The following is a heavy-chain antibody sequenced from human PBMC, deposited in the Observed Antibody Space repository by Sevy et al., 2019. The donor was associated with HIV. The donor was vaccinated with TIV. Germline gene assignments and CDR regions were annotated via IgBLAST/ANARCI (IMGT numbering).Heavy chain of an antibody. Sequence: ASVKVSCKATGYTFTSYGISWVRQAPGQGLEWMGWISAYNGNTNYAQKLQGRVTMTTDTSTSTAYMELRSLRSDDTAVDYCIRGYSSSSGFYYYYGMDVWGQGTTVTVSS. V-gene: IGHV1-18*04. CDR2: ISAYNGNT. D-gene: IGHD6-6*01. J-gene: IGHJ6*02. CDR1: GYTFTSYG. CDR3: IRGYSSSSGFYYYYGMDV.